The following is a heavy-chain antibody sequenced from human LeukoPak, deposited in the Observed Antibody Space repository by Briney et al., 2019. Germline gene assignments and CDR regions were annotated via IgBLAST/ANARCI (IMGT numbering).Heavy chain of an antibody. J-gene: IGHJ4*02. CDR3: ARRAGAYSHPYDY. D-gene: IGHD4/OR15-4a*01. CDR2: ISSSSSYR. V-gene: IGHV3-21*04. CDR1: GFTLSSYS. Sequence: GGSLRLSCAASGFTLSSYSMNWVRQAPGKGLEWVSSISSSSSYRYYADSVKGRFTISRDNSKNTLYLQMNSLRAEDTAVYYCARRAGAYSHPYDYWGQGTLVTVSS.